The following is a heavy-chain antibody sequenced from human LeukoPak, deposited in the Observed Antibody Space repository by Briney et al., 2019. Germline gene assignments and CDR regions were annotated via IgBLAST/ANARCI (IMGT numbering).Heavy chain of an antibody. V-gene: IGHV4-39*07. D-gene: IGHD3-3*01. J-gene: IGHJ6*03. Sequence: SETLSLTCTVSGGSISSSSYYWGWIRQPPGKGLEWIGSIYYSGSTYYNPSLKSRVTISVDTSKNQFSLKLSSVTAADTAVYYCARDHGITIFGVVYNYYMDVWGKGATVTVSS. CDR1: GGSISSSSYY. CDR2: IYYSGST. CDR3: ARDHGITIFGVVYNYYMDV.